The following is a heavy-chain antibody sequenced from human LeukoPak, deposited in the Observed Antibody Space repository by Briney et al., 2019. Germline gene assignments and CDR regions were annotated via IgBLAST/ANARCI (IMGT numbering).Heavy chain of an antibody. CDR1: GYTFTNYA. D-gene: IGHD5-24*01. CDR3: ARVARGGWHDAFDI. V-gene: IGHV7-4-1*02. J-gene: IGHJ3*02. CDR2: INTNTGNP. Sequence: GSSVKVSCKASGYTFTNYAMNWVRQAPGQGLEWMGWINTNTGNPTYAQGFTGRFVFSLDTSVSTAYLQISSLKAEGTAVYYCARVARGGWHDAFDIWGQGTMVTVSS.